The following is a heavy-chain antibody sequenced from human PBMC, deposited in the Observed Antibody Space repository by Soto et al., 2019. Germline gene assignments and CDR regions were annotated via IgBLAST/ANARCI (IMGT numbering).Heavy chain of an antibody. V-gene: IGHV3-23*01. CDR3: AKETMYYGTFNDAFDI. J-gene: IGHJ3*02. D-gene: IGHD4-17*01. CDR2: VDGSGGST. CDR1: GFTFSSHA. Sequence: HPGGSLRLSCAASGFTFSSHAMGWLRQAPGTGPEWVSFVDGSGGSTYYADSVKGRFTISRDNSKNTLYLQMNSLRAEDTAVYYCAKETMYYGTFNDAFDIWGQGTMVTVSS.